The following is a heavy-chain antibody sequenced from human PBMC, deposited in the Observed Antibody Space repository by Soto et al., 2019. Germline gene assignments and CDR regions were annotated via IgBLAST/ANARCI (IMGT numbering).Heavy chain of an antibody. CDR2: IYYSGST. V-gene: IGHV4-39*01. CDR1: GDSINNRSYY. CDR3: ARQRTSVVTQAYFDS. Sequence: PSETLSLTCTVTGDSINNRSYYWGWIRQPPGKGLEWIGSIYYSGSTYNNPSLKSRVSMSVDTSKNQFSLKLRSVTAADMALYYCARQRTSVVTQAYFDSWGQGSLVTVSS. D-gene: IGHD2-21*02. J-gene: IGHJ4*02.